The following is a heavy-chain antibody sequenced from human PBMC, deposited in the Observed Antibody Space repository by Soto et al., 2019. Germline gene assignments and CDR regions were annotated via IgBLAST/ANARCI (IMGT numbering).Heavy chain of an antibody. J-gene: IGHJ4*02. D-gene: IGHD4-17*01. V-gene: IGHV1-18*01. CDR2: ISAYNGDT. CDR3: QRDDYGDFGRPGY. Sequence: QVQLVQSGAEVKKPGASVKVSCKASGYTFTSYGITWVRHAPGQGLEWMGWISAYNGDTNYAQKLQGRATMTTDTSTNTAYMELRSLRSDDTAIYYCQRDDYGDFGRPGYWGQGTLVTVSS. CDR1: GYTFTSYG.